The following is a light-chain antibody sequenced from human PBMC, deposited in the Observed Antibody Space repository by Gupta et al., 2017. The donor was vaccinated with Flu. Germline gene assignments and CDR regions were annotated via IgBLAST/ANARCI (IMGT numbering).Light chain of an antibody. CDR1: ALPKQY. CDR3: QSADPSVKYV. J-gene: IGLJ1*01. V-gene: IGLV3-25*02. Sequence: SYALTPPPSVSVSLGQTARNTCSGDALPKQYACWYQQKPGQAPVMIIYNDSERPAGIPERLSGSSTGTAVTLTISEVKAEEEADYYGQSADPSVKYVFGSGTKVTVL. CDR2: NDS.